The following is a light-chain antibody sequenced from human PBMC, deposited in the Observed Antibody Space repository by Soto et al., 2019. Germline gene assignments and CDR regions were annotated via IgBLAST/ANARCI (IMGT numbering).Light chain of an antibody. CDR2: DAS. Sequence: EIVMTQSPDTLSVSPGERATLSCRASQSIRGNLAWYQQKPGQAPRLLIYDASTGATGIPDRFSASGSGTEFTLTISSLQSEDFAVYYCQQYSSWPAGAVTFGGGTKVE. CDR3: QQYSSWPAGAVT. V-gene: IGKV3-15*01. CDR1: QSIRGN. J-gene: IGKJ4*01.